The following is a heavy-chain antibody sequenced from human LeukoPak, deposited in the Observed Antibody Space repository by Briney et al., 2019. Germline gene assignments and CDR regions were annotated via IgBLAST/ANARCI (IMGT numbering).Heavy chain of an antibody. D-gene: IGHD3-10*01. CDR1: GFTFSSYA. V-gene: IGHV3-30*04. CDR2: ISYDGSNK. CDR3: ARVESDGSGDYFDY. J-gene: IGHJ4*02. Sequence: GGSLRLSCAASGFTFSSYAMHWVRQGPGKGLEWVAVISYDGSNKYYADSVKGRFTISRDNSKNTLYLQMNSLRAEDTAVYYCARVESDGSGDYFDYWGQGTLVTVSS.